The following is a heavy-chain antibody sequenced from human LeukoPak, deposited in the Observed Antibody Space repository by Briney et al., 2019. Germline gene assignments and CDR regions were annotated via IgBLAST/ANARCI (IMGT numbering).Heavy chain of an antibody. CDR3: ARNNGMDV. Sequence: GGSLRLSCAASGFALSSHWMTWVRQVPGRGPEWVANVNRDRSETYYLDSVKGRFTISKDNAKNSLYLQMNSLRAEDTALYHCARNNGMDVWGQGTTVIVSS. J-gene: IGHJ6*02. CDR2: VNRDRSET. V-gene: IGHV3-7*03. CDR1: GFALSSHW.